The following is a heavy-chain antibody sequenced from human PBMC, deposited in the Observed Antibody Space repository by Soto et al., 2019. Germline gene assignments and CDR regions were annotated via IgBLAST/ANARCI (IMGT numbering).Heavy chain of an antibody. J-gene: IGHJ5*02. CDR2: IYHSGST. Sequence: QVQLQESGPGLVKPSGTLSLTCAVSSGSISSSNWWSWVRQPPGKGLEWIGEIYHSGSTNYNPSLKSRVTISVDKSKNQFSLKLSSVTAADTAVYYCARDSWGGSSGWYNWFDPWGQGTLVTVSS. CDR1: SGSISSSNW. D-gene: IGHD6-19*01. V-gene: IGHV4-4*02. CDR3: ARDSWGGSSGWYNWFDP.